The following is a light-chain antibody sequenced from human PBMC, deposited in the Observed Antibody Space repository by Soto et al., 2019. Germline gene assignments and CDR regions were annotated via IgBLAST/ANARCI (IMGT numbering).Light chain of an antibody. Sequence: EIVMTQSPATLSVSPGERATLSCRASQSVSSNLAWYQQKPGQAPRLLIYGASTRATGITARFSGSGSGTEFTLTISSLQSEDFAVYYCQQYNNWPPRTFGQGTKVEI. V-gene: IGKV3-15*01. J-gene: IGKJ1*01. CDR1: QSVSSN. CDR2: GAS. CDR3: QQYNNWPPRT.